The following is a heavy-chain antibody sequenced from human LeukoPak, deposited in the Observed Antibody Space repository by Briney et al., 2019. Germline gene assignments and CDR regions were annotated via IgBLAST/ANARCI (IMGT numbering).Heavy chain of an antibody. J-gene: IGHJ4*01. CDR2: IYSSGSA. CDR1: GGSISSSRHY. Sequence: SETLSLTCAVSGGSISSSRHYWGWIRQPPGKGLEWIGTIYSSGSAYYNPSLRTRVTISVDTSKNQFSLKLDSVTAADTAVYYCARVIRTTGYYSNPKSGSFDFWGHGTLVTVSS. V-gene: IGHV4-39*01. D-gene: IGHD3-9*01. CDR3: ARVIRTTGYYSNPKSGSFDF.